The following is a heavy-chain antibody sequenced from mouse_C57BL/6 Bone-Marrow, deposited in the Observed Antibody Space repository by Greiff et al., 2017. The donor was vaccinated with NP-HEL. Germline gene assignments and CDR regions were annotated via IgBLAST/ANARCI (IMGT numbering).Heavy chain of an antibody. D-gene: IGHD2-2*01. V-gene: IGHV14-4*01. Sequence: VQLQQSGAELVRPGASVKLSCTASGFNIKDDYMHWVKQRPEQGLEWIGWIDPENGDTEYASKFHGKATITADTSSNTAYLQLSSLTSEDTAVYYCTIWFQAWFAYWGQGTLVTVSA. CDR2: IDPENGDT. J-gene: IGHJ3*01. CDR1: GFNIKDDY. CDR3: TIWFQAWFAY.